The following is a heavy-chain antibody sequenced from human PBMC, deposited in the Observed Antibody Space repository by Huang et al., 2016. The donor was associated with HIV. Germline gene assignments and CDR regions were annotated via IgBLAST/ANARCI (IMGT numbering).Heavy chain of an antibody. Sequence: QVQLQESGPGLVKPSQTLSLTCTVSGAPPIRSGGYYWSWIRQPPGKGLEWSGYIYSSGITNYNPSLTSRVTILVDTSKNPFSLNLSSVTAADTALYYCARGLRDTSGHYNWFDPWGQGMLVTVSS. CDR3: ARGLRDTSGHYNWFDP. J-gene: IGHJ5*02. D-gene: IGHD3-22*01. V-gene: IGHV4-30-4*08. CDR1: GAPPIRSGGYY. CDR2: IYSSGIT.